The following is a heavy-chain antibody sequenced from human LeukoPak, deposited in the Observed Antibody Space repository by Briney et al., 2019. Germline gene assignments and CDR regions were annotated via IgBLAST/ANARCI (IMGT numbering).Heavy chain of an antibody. Sequence: ASVKVSCKASAYTFTSYYMHWVRQAPGQGLEGLGIINPSGGSTSYAQKFQGRVTMTRDTSTSTVYMELSSLRSEDTAVYYCARNPPDYGDYVDYWGQGTLVTVSS. CDR3: ARNPPDYGDYVDY. CDR2: INPSGGST. D-gene: IGHD4-17*01. CDR1: AYTFTSYY. V-gene: IGHV1-46*01. J-gene: IGHJ4*02.